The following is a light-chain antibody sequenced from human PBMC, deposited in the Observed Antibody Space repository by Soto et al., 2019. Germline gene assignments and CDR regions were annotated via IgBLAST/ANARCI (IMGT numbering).Light chain of an antibody. CDR1: QTINKF. CDR3: QQTYSVPPVT. V-gene: IGKV1-39*01. J-gene: IGKJ5*01. CDR2: AAS. Sequence: DIQLTQSPPSLSASVGDRVTITCRASQTINKFLSWYQQKPGKAPKLLIYAASSLQSGVPSRFXXXXXXXXXXXXXTXXXXXDXATYYCQQTYSVPPVTFGQGTRLEIQ.